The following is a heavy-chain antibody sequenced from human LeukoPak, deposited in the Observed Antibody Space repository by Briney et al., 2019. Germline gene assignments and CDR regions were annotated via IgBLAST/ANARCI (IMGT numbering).Heavy chain of an antibody. V-gene: IGHV3-7*01. Sequence: GGSLRLSCAASGFTFSSYWMSWVRQAPGKGLEWVANIKQDGSEKYYVDSVKGRFTISRDNAKNSLYLQMNSLRAEDTAVYYCARVRYFDWLGPFDYWGQGTLVTVSS. CDR3: ARVRYFDWLGPFDY. D-gene: IGHD3-9*01. CDR2: IKQDGSEK. CDR1: GFTFSSYW. J-gene: IGHJ4*02.